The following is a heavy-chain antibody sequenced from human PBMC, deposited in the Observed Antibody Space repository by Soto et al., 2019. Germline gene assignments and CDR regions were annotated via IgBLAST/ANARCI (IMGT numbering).Heavy chain of an antibody. Sequence: GGSLRLSCAASGFTFSSYAMHWVRQAPGKGLEWVAVISYDGSNKYYADSVKGRFTISRDNSKNTLYLQMNSLRAEDTAVYYCARDRPFPKRYFDWSLPTAFDYWGQGTLVTVSS. CDR1: GFTFSSYA. J-gene: IGHJ4*02. V-gene: IGHV3-30-3*01. D-gene: IGHD3-9*01. CDR2: ISYDGSNK. CDR3: ARDRPFPKRYFDWSLPTAFDY.